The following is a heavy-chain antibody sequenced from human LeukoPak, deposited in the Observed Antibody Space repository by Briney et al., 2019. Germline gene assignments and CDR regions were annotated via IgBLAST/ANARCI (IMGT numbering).Heavy chain of an antibody. Sequence: SQTLSLTCTVSGGSISSGDYYWSWIRQPPGKGLEWIGYIYYSGSTYYNPSLKSRVTISVDTSKNQFSLKLSSVTAADTAVYYCARETVTTWKRHYYYYGMDVWGQGTTVTVSS. J-gene: IGHJ6*02. CDR2: IYYSGST. D-gene: IGHD4-17*01. V-gene: IGHV4-30-4*01. CDR3: ARETVTTWKRHYYYYGMDV. CDR1: GGSISSGDYY.